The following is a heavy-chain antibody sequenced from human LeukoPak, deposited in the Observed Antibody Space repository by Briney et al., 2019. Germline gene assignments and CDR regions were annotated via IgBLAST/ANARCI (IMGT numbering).Heavy chain of an antibody. CDR1: GDSINGYY. J-gene: IGHJ4*02. D-gene: IGHD6-6*01. V-gene: IGHV4-59*08. CDR2: VFSSGTT. Sequence: SETLSLTCTVSGDSINGYYWIWIRQTPGQGLVGSGYVFSSGTTNYNPSLKSRVTISNDTSRNQFSLKRSSVTAADTAVYYCARMPISSYYFDYWGQGTLVTVSS. CDR3: ARMPISSYYFDY.